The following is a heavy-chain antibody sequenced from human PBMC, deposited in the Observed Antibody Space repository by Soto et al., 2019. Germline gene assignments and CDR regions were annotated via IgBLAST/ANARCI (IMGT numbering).Heavy chain of an antibody. CDR2: MYNTGST. Sequence: SETLSLTCTVSGGSISSYYWSWIRQPPGKGLEWIGYMYNTGSTVYNPSFKSRVTISVDTSKNQFSLKLNSVTAADTAVYYCARDLWGYCGTDCYPLDVRGQGTTVTVSS. CDR1: GGSISSYY. J-gene: IGHJ6*02. D-gene: IGHD2-21*02. V-gene: IGHV4-59*01. CDR3: ARDLWGYCGTDCYPLDV.